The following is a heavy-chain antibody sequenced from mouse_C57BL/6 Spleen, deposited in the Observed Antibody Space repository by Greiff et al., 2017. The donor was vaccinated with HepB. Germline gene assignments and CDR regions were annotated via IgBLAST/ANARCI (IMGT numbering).Heavy chain of an antibody. Sequence: VKLVESGAELARPGASVKLSCKASGYTFTSYGISWVKQRTGQGLEWIGEIYPRSGNTYYNEKFKGKATLTADKSSSTAYMELRSLTSEDSAVYFCARGITTVNFDYWGQGTTLTVSS. J-gene: IGHJ2*01. V-gene: IGHV1-81*01. CDR1: GYTFTSYG. CDR2: IYPRSGNT. D-gene: IGHD1-1*01. CDR3: ARGITTVNFDY.